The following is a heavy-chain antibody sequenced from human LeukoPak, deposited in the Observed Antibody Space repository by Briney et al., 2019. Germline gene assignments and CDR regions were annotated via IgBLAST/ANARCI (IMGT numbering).Heavy chain of an antibody. D-gene: IGHD1-26*01. Sequence: SETLSLTCTVSGGSISGYYWSWIRQPPGKGLEWIGYIYYSGSTNYNPSLKSRVTISVDTSKNQFSLKLSSVTAADTAVYYCARVGAPINWFDPWGQGTLVTVSS. CDR1: GGSISGYY. CDR2: IYYSGST. V-gene: IGHV4-59*01. J-gene: IGHJ5*02. CDR3: ARVGAPINWFDP.